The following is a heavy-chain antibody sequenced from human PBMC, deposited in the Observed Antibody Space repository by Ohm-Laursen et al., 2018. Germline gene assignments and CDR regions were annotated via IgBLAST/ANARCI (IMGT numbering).Heavy chain of an antibody. CDR2: ITTFNGNT. CDR1: GYTFTYRY. CDR3: ARSAGIAVAGNPPDDAFDI. V-gene: IGHV1-45*02. J-gene: IGHJ3*02. Sequence: SVKVSCKVSGYTFTYRYLHWVRQAPGQALEWMGWITTFNGNTNYAQKFQDRVTITRDRSMSTAYMELSSLRSEDTAMYYCARSAGIAVAGNPPDDAFDIWGQGTMVTVSS. D-gene: IGHD6-19*01.